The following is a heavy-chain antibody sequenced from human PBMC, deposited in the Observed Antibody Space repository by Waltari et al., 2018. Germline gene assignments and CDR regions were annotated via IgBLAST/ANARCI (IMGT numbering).Heavy chain of an antibody. CDR2: IYHSGST. Sequence: QVQLQESGPGLVKPSETLSLTCAVSGYSISSGYYWGWIRQPPGKGLEWIGSIYHSGSTYYNPSIKSRVTISVDTSKNQFSLKLSSVTAADTAVYYCARSRLYGDDDDGAFDIWGQGTMVTVSS. CDR3: ARSRLYGDDDDGAFDI. V-gene: IGHV4-38-2*01. J-gene: IGHJ3*02. CDR1: GYSISSGYY. D-gene: IGHD4-17*01.